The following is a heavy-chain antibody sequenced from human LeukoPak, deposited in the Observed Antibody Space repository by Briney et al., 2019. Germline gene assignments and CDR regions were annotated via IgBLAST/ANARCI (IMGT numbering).Heavy chain of an antibody. CDR1: GFTFSSYN. D-gene: IGHD1-26*01. Sequence: GGSLRLSCAASGFTFSSYNMNWVRQAPGKGLEWVSSVSTTSSYIYYADSVKGRFTISRDNAKNSLFLQVNSLSAEDTAVYYCARDCSGSRFTHFGPWGQGTLVTVSS. CDR2: VSTTSSYI. CDR3: ARDCSGSRFTHFGP. V-gene: IGHV3-21*01. J-gene: IGHJ5*02.